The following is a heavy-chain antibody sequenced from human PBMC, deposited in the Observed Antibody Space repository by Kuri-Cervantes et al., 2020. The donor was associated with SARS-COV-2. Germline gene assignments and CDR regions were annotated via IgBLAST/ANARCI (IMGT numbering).Heavy chain of an antibody. CDR3: ARVGDYYGSGSVDY. Sequence: GSLRLSCTVSGGSISSGGFYWSWIRQPPGKGLEWIGEINHSGSTNYNPSLKSRVTISVDTSKNQFSLKLSSVTAADTAVYYCARVGDYYGSGSVDYWGQGTLVTVSS. D-gene: IGHD3-10*01. J-gene: IGHJ4*02. CDR2: INHSGST. CDR1: GGSISSGGFY. V-gene: IGHV4-39*07.